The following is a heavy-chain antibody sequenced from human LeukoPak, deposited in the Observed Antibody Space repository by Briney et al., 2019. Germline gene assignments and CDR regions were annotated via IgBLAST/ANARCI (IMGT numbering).Heavy chain of an antibody. CDR2: INWNGGST. CDR1: GFTFDVYE. Sequence: GGPLRLSCVASGFTFDVYEMSWVRQAPGKGLEWVSGINWNGGSTGYADSEKRRFTISRDNDKNSLYLKMNSLRAEDTALYYCNGYCSSASCYSDMDVWGQGTTVTVSS. D-gene: IGHD2-2*02. CDR3: NGYCSSASCYSDMDV. V-gene: IGHV3-20*04. J-gene: IGHJ6*02.